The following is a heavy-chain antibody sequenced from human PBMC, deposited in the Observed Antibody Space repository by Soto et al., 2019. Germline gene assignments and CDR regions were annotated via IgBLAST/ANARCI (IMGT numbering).Heavy chain of an antibody. CDR3: TTDPQQSTVFVRFDY. Sequence: GGSLRLSCAASGFTVTDAWINWVRQTPGKGLEWVGRIRSNIDGGTTDYAAPVKGRFAVSRDDSRNVVYLKMNSLTTEDTAIYYCTTDPQQSTVFVRFDYWGHEPLVPVP. CDR2: IRSNIDGGTT. D-gene: IGHD4-17*01. J-gene: IGHJ4*01. CDR1: GFTVTDAW. V-gene: IGHV3-15*07.